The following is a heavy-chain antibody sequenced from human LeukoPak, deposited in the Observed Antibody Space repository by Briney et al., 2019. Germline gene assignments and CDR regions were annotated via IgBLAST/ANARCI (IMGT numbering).Heavy chain of an antibody. Sequence: PSETLSLTCTVSGGSISSYYWSWIRQPPGKGLEWIGYIYYSGSTNYNPSLKSRVTISVDTSKNQFSLKLSSVTAADTAVYYCARGGRGYSYGSFDYWGQGTLVTVSS. CDR1: GGSISSYY. V-gene: IGHV4-59*01. D-gene: IGHD5-18*01. CDR2: IYYSGST. J-gene: IGHJ4*02. CDR3: ARGGRGYSYGSFDY.